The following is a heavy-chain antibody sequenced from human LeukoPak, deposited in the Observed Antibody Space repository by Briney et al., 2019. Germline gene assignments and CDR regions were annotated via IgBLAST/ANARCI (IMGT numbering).Heavy chain of an antibody. V-gene: IGHV1-46*01. D-gene: IGHD3-10*01. CDR2: IHPIGGST. CDR1: GYIFTSHY. Sequence: ASVKVSCKASGYIFTSHYIQWARQVPGQGLEWMGLIHPIGGSTTYAQRFQGRVTMTRDTATSTVYMELRSLRSEDTAIYYCARCDFNSGSYYFDYRGQGSMVTVSS. J-gene: IGHJ4*02. CDR3: ARCDFNSGSYYFDY.